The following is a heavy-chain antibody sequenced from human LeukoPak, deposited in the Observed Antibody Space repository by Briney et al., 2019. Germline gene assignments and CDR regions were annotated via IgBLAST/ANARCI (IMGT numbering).Heavy chain of an antibody. CDR1: GYTFTSYY. CDR3: ARVADSSGYFDY. J-gene: IGHJ4*02. Sequence: ASVKVSCKASGYTFTSYYMHWVRQAPGQGLEWMGIINPSGGSTNYAQKFQGRVTMTRDTSISTAYMELSRLRSDDTAVYYCARVADSSGYFDYWGQRTLVTVSS. V-gene: IGHV1-2*02. CDR2: INPSGGST. D-gene: IGHD3-22*01.